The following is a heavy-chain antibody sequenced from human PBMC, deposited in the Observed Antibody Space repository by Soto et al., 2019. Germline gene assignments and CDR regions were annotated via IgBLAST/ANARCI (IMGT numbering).Heavy chain of an antibody. CDR1: GFTFDDYT. CDR2: ISWDGGST. J-gene: IGHJ4*02. V-gene: IGHV3-43*01. CDR3: AKAPANWGSFAYFDY. Sequence: GGSLRLSCAASGFTFDDYTMHWVRQAPGKGLEWVSLISWDGGSTYYADSVKGRFTISRDNSKNSLYLQMNSLRTEDTALYYCAKAPANWGSFAYFDYWGQGTLVTVSS. D-gene: IGHD7-27*01.